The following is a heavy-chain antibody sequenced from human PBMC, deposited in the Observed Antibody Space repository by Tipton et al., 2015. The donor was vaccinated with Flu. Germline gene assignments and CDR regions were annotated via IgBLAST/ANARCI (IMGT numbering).Heavy chain of an antibody. CDR1: GDSISTTIYY. V-gene: IGHV4-39*07. D-gene: IGHD1-1*01. J-gene: IGHJ6*02. CDR3: ARDLWNDRRAYYYYGVDV. Sequence: TLSLTCTVSGDSISTTIYYWGWVRRPPGKGLEWIGSIYYSGTTYYNPSLNSRVTISVDSSKNEFSLTLASLTAADTAVYYCARDLWNDRRAYYYYGVDVWGQGTTVTVSS. CDR2: IYYSGTT.